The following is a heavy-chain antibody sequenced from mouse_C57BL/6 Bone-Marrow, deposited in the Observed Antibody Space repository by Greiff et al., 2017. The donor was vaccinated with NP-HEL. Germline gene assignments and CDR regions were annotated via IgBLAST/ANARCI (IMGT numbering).Heavy chain of an antibody. CDR2: IYPGDGDT. V-gene: IGHV1-82*01. D-gene: IGHD1-1*01. CDR1: GYAFSSSW. J-gene: IGHJ2*01. Sequence: QVQLKESGPELVKPGASVKISCKASGYAFSSSWMNWVKQRPGKGLEWIGRIYPGDGDTNYNGKFKGKATLTADKSSSTAYMHLSSLTSEDSAVYFCARCYGSSYEADDWGQGTTLTVSS. CDR3: ARCYGSSYEADD.